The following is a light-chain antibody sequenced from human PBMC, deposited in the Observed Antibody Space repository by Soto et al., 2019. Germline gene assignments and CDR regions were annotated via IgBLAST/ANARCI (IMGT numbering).Light chain of an antibody. Sequence: EIVLTQSPATLSLSPGERATLSCRASHNISTYLAWYQQKPGQAPRLLIFETSSRATGIPARFSGSGSGTDFTLTVSXXXXXXXXXYYCQQRRIWPPITFGXGTRX. V-gene: IGKV3-11*01. CDR3: QQRRIWPPIT. J-gene: IGKJ5*01. CDR2: ETS. CDR1: HNISTY.